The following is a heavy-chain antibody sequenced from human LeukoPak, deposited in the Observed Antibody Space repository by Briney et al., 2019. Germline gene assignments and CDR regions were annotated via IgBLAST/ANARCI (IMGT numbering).Heavy chain of an antibody. CDR1: GGTFSSYA. J-gene: IGHJ4*02. Sequence: SVKVSCKASGGTFSSYAISWVRQAPGQGLEWMGGIIPVFGTTNYAQKFQGRVTITADESTSTAYMELSSLTSDDTAVYYCARVLSGQWLVLDGNFDYWGQGTLVTVSS. CDR2: IIPVFGTT. D-gene: IGHD6-19*01. V-gene: IGHV1-69*13. CDR3: ARVLSGQWLVLDGNFDY.